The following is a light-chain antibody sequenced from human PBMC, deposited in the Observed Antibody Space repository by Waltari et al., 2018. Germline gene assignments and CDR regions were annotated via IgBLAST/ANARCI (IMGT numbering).Light chain of an antibody. CDR2: SNN. Sequence: QSVLTQPPSASGTPGQRVTISCSGSSSNIGSNTVNWYQQLPGTAPKLLIDSNNHRPSGVPDRFSGSKSGTSASLAISGLQSEDEADYYCAAWDYSLNGPVFGGGTKLTVL. J-gene: IGLJ3*02. V-gene: IGLV1-44*01. CDR1: SSNIGSNT. CDR3: AAWDYSLNGPV.